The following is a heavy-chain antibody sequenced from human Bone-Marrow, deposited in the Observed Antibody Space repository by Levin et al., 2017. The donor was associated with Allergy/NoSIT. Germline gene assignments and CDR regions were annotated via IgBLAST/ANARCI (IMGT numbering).Heavy chain of an antibody. CDR2: IIPIFSTA. V-gene: IGHV1-69*13. CDR3: ARDGIVVATIDGFDI. Sequence: RASVKFSCKASGGTSSSYDISWVRQAPGQGLEWMGGIIPIFSTANYAPKFRGRLTITADEATRTAYMELSSLTSEDTAVYYCARDGIVVATIDGFDIWGQGTRVTVSS. J-gene: IGHJ3*02. D-gene: IGHD2-15*01. CDR1: GGTSSSYD.